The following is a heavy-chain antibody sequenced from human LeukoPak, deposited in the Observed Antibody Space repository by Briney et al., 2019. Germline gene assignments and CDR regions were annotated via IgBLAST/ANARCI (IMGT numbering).Heavy chain of an antibody. CDR3: AKGGGGSYLRFDY. J-gene: IGHJ4*02. CDR1: GFTFSSYG. D-gene: IGHD1-26*01. V-gene: IGHV3-30*18. Sequence: GGSLRLSCAASGFTFSSYGMHWVRQAPGKGLEWVAVISYDGSNKYYADSVKGRFSISRDNSKNTLYPQMNSLRPEDTAVFYCAKGGGGSYLRFDYWGQGTLVTVSS. CDR2: ISYDGSNK.